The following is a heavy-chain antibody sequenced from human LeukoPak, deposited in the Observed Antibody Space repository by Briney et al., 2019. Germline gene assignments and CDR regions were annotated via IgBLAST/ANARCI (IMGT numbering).Heavy chain of an antibody. Sequence: RTGGSLRLSCAASGFTFSSYEMNWVRQAPGKGLEWVSYISSSGSTIYYADSVKGRFTISRDNAKNSLYLQMNSLRAEDTAFYYCAKDMYDSSDYSAFDMWGQGTMVTASS. D-gene: IGHD3-22*01. J-gene: IGHJ3*02. CDR1: GFTFSSYE. CDR3: AKDMYDSSDYSAFDM. CDR2: ISSSGSTI. V-gene: IGHV3-48*03.